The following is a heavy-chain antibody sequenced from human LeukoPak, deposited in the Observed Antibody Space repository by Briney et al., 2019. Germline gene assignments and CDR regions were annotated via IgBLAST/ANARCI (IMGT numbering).Heavy chain of an antibody. CDR1: GFTFSSYA. CDR2: ISGSGGST. V-gene: IGHV3-23*01. Sequence: GGSLRLSCAASGFTFSSYAMSWVRQAPGKGLEWVSAISGSGGSTYYADSVKGRFTISRDNSKNTLYLQMNSLRAEDTAVYYRAKGGCGGDCYSPGYWGQGTLVTVSS. J-gene: IGHJ4*02. D-gene: IGHD2-21*02. CDR3: AKGGCGGDCYSPGY.